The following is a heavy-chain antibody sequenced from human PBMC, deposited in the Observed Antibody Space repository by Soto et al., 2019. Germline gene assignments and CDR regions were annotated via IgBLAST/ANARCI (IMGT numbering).Heavy chain of an antibody. Sequence: QITLKESGPTLVKPTQSLTLTCTFSGFSLSTSRVSVGWIRQPPGKALEWLALIYWDDDKRYSPSLKSRLTISKDTSKNQVVLTMTNMDPVDTATYYCALSLDFWFDPWGQGTLVTVSS. D-gene: IGHD2-21*01. CDR3: ALSLDFWFDP. J-gene: IGHJ5*02. CDR2: IYWDDDK. V-gene: IGHV2-5*02. CDR1: GFSLSTSRVS.